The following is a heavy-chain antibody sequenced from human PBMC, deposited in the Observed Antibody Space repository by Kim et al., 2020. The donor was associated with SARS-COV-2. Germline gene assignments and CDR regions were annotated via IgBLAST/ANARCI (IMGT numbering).Heavy chain of an antibody. D-gene: IGHD1-1*01. CDR2: INPNSGGT. V-gene: IGHV1-2*02. J-gene: IGHJ4*02. CDR1: RYPFTGYF. CDR3: ARAMSRAAFQLLDS. Sequence: ASVKVSCKASRYPFTGYFMHWVRQAPGQGLEWMGWINPNSGGTNYAQKFQDRVTLTRDTSISTAYMELTRLKSDDTAVYYCARAMSRAAFQLLDSWGQGT.